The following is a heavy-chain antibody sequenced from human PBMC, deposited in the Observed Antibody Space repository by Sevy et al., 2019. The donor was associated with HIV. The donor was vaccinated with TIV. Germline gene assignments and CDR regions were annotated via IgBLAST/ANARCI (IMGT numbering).Heavy chain of an antibody. CDR2: ITVSGSRT. V-gene: IGHV3-23*01. J-gene: IGHJ4*01. CDR3: AKDTQFFYYASGNYYFAGIFDH. CDR1: GFSFSSYA. Sequence: GGSLRLSCVASGFSFSSYAMAWVRQTPGKGLEWVSAITVSGSRTYYADSVKGRFTISRDNSQNILYLQMDSLRVEDTASYYCAKDTQFFYYASGNYYFAGIFDHWGQGALVTVSS. D-gene: IGHD3-10*01.